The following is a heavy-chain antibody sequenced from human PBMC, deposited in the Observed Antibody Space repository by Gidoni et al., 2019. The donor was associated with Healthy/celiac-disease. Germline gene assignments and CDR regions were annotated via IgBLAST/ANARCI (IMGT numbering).Heavy chain of an antibody. D-gene: IGHD2-15*01. CDR3: ARDPVAALWVDGMDV. CDR1: GGSVSSGSYY. V-gene: IGHV4-61*01. J-gene: IGHJ6*02. CDR2: IYYSGST. Sequence: QVQLQESGPGLVKPSETLSLTCTVSGGSVSSGSYYWSWIRQPPGKGLEWIGYIYYSGSTNYNPSLKSRVTISVDTSKNQFSLKLSSVTAADTAVYYCARDPVAALWVDGMDVWGQGTTVTVSS.